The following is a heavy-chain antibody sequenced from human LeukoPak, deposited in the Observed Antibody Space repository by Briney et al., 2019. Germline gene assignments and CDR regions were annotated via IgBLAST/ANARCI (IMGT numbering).Heavy chain of an antibody. CDR3: ARLPGATSNVDY. V-gene: IGHV4-59*08. Sequence: SETLSLTCTVSGGSISSYFWSWSRQPPGKGLEWIGYIYYSGSTNYNPSLKSRVTISVDTSKNQFSLKLSSVTAADTAVYYCARLPGATSNVDYWGQGTLVTVSS. CDR2: IYYSGST. J-gene: IGHJ4*02. D-gene: IGHD1-26*01. CDR1: GGSISSYF.